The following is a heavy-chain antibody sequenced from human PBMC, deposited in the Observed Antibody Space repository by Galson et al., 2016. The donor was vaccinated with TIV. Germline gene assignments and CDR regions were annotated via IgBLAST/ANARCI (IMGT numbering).Heavy chain of an antibody. D-gene: IGHD4-17*01. V-gene: IGHV4-38-2*02. Sequence: SETLSLTCTVSGYSIKSGYFWGWIRQPPGKGLQWLGSIYESGTTYSHPSLKSRLTMSVDTSKNQFSLKLSSMTAADTAVYYCIREGSTVTMHHYFGMDVWGQGTSVTVSS. CDR1: GYSIKSGYF. CDR2: IYESGTT. CDR3: IREGSTVTMHHYFGMDV. J-gene: IGHJ6*02.